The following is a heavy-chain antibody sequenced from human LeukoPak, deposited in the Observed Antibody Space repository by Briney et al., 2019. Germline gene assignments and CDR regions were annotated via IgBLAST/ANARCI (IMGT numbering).Heavy chain of an antibody. CDR3: ARVRYYYGSASYLP. CDR1: GYTFTSYG. V-gene: IGHV1-18*01. J-gene: IGHJ5*02. CDR2: ISAYNGNT. Sequence: ASVKVSCKASGYTFTSYGISWVRRAPGQGLEWMGWISAYNGNTNYAQKLQGRVTMTTDTSTSTAYMELRSLRSDDTAVYYCARVRYYYGSASYLPWGHGTLVTVSS. D-gene: IGHD3-10*01.